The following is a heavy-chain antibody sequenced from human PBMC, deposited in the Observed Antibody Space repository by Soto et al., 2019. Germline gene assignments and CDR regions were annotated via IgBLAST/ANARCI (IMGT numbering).Heavy chain of an antibody. CDR3: ARVGRYSSSSEENYYYYGMDV. CDR1: GYSFTSYW. CDR2: IYPGDSDT. Sequence: GESLKISCKGSGYSFTSYWIGWVRQMPGKGLGWMGIIYPGDSDTRYSPSFQGQVTISADKSISTAYLQWSSLKASDTAMYYCARVGRYSSSSEENYYYYGMDVWGQGTTVTV. V-gene: IGHV5-51*01. J-gene: IGHJ6*02. D-gene: IGHD6-6*01.